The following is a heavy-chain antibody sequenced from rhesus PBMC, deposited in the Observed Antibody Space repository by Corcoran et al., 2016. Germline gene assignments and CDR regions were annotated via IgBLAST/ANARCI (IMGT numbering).Heavy chain of an antibody. CDR1: GFPFSDYS. CDR2: IRKKVNGGTT. V-gene: IGHV3-116*02. Sequence: EVRLVESGGGLVQPGGSLRLSCAASGFPFSDYSLSWVRQAQGKGPEWVGLIRKKVNGGTTEYAASVKGRFTISRDESKSVASLEMNSLKTEDTAVYYCSKKSPGAGFGLDSWGQGVVVTVSS. J-gene: IGHJ6*01. CDR3: SKKSPGAGFGLDS.